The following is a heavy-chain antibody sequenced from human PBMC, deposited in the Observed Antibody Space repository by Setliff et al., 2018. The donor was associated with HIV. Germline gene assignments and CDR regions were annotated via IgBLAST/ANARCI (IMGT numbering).Heavy chain of an antibody. CDR3: ARTDYDSGKSVLDS. CDR1: GFTFSKSA. CDR2: INAANGHA. V-gene: IGHV1-3*01. Sequence: ASVKVSCKASGFTFSKSAIHWVRQAPGQRLELMAWINAANGHAKYSQKFQGRVTITRDTSATIAYMELSSLTSEDTAPYFCARTDYDSGKSVLDSWGQGTLVTVSS. D-gene: IGHD3-10*01. J-gene: IGHJ5*01.